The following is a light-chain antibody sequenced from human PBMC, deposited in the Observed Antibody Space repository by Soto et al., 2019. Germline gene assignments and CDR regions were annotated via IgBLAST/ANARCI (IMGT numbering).Light chain of an antibody. CDR2: GAS. Sequence: EIVLTQSPANLPLSPGERATLSCRASQRISNSYLAWYQQKPGQPPRLLIYGASSRATGIPERFSGSGSVTDFTLTISRLEPEDFAVYFCQQYGSSPRTFGQGTKV. CDR1: QRISNSY. CDR3: QQYGSSPRT. J-gene: IGKJ1*01. V-gene: IGKV3-20*01.